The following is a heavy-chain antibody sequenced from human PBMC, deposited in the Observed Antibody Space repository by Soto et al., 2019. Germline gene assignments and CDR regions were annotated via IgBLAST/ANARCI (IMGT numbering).Heavy chain of an antibody. CDR2: ICWDGGST. V-gene: IGHV3-43*01. CDR3: SQAEDGIRDDVPVSACLLNRFSDL. J-gene: IGHJ2*01. Sequence: TPGKGLEGVSLICWDGGSTYSAGSVKGRFTISRDNSKNSLDLQMNSLRTEDTALYFFSQAEDGIRDDVPVSACLLNRFSDL. D-gene: IGHD2-15*01.